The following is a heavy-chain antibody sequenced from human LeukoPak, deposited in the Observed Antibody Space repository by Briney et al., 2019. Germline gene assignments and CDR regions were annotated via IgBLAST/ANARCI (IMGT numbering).Heavy chain of an antibody. CDR1: GFTFSSYD. Sequence: PGGSLRLSCAASGFTFSSYDMHWVRQATGKGLEWVSAISTAGGPYYSASVKDRFTISREHAKTPLYLQMNSLGAGDPTVYYCARDRGSGSYFGWCDPWGQGTLVTVSS. D-gene: IGHD3-10*01. CDR2: ISTAGGP. J-gene: IGHJ5*02. V-gene: IGHV3-13*05. CDR3: ARDRGSGSYFGWCDP.